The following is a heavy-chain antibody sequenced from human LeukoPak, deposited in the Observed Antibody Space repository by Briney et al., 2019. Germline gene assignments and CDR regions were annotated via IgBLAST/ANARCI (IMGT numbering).Heavy chain of an antibody. CDR3: AKDRGVDIWIDY. CDR1: GFTFSSYA. Sequence: GGSLRLSCAASGFTFSSYAMHWVRQAPGKGLEWVAVISYDGSNKYYADSVKGRFTISRDNSKNTLYLQMNSLRAEDTAVYYCAKDRGVDIWIDYWGQGTLVTVSS. CDR2: ISYDGSNK. V-gene: IGHV3-30*04. D-gene: IGHD3-3*01. J-gene: IGHJ4*02.